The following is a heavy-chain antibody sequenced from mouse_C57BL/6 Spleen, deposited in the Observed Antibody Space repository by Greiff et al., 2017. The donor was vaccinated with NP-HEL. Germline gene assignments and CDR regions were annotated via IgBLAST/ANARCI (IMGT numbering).Heavy chain of an antibody. CDR2: INPSNGGT. CDR3: ARPVITTVVDPYFDV. D-gene: IGHD1-1*01. V-gene: IGHV1-53*01. CDR1: GYTFTSYW. J-gene: IGHJ1*03. Sequence: QVQLQQPGTELVKPGASVKLSCKASGYTFTSYWMHWVKQRPGQGLEWIGNINPSNGGTNYNEKFKSKATLTVDKSSSTAYMQLSSLTSEDSAVYYCARPVITTVVDPYFDVWGTGTTVTVSS.